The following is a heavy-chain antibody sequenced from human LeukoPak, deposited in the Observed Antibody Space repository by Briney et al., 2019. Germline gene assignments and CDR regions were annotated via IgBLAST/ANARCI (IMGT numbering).Heavy chain of an antibody. J-gene: IGHJ4*02. CDR2: IGADNDST. D-gene: IGHD3-9*01. CDR3: ARVKRHFDWLPNEYYFDH. V-gene: IGHV1-18*01. Sequence: ASVKVSCKASGYIFTTHGITWVRQAPGQGLEWMGWIGADNDSTKFAPKFQGRVTMTTDTSTSTASMELRSLRSDDTAVYYCARVKRHFDWLPNEYYFDHWGQGTLVTVSS. CDR1: GYIFTTHG.